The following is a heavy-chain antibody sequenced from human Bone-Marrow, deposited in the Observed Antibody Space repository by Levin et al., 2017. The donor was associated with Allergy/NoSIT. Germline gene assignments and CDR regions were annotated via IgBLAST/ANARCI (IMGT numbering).Heavy chain of an antibody. CDR3: ARAALSGDVLTGYYMTPFDY. Sequence: PGGSLRLSCAVSGGSISNYYWNWIRQPPGKGLEWIGYIFSTGSTTSSPSLKTRVTISVETSNNQFSLRLTSVTAADTAVYYCARAALSGDVLTGYYMTPFDYWGQGTLVTVSS. CDR1: GGSISNYY. D-gene: IGHD3-9*01. V-gene: IGHV4-59*01. CDR2: IFSTGST. J-gene: IGHJ4*02.